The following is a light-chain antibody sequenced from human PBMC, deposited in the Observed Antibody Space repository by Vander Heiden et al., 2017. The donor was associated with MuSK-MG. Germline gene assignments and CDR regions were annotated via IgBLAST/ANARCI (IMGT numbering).Light chain of an antibody. CDR2: QDN. Sequence: SFDLTQPPSVSVSPGQTATVTCSGDKLGNKYVSWYQQRPGQSPLLVIYQDNKRPSGIPERFSGSNSGNTATLTIGGAQSVDDGDYYCQAWVSNTPVFGGGTKLIVL. CDR1: KLGNKY. J-gene: IGLJ3*02. CDR3: QAWVSNTPV. V-gene: IGLV3-1*01.